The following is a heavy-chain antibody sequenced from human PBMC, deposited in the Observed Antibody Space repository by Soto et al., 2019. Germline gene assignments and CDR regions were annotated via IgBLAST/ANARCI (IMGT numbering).Heavy chain of an antibody. J-gene: IGHJ6*02. V-gene: IGHV3-48*02. CDR1: GFTFSTYA. CDR3: ARGKIAMPGTQHYGLDL. Sequence: EVQLVESGGGFVQPGGSLRLSCAVSGFTFSTYAMNWVRQAPGKGLEWISYISTTSDAIYYADSVKGRFTISRDNAKNSLYLQMNSLRDEDTNVYYCARGKIAMPGTQHYGLDLWGQGTTVTVSS. CDR2: ISTTSDAI. D-gene: IGHD6-19*01.